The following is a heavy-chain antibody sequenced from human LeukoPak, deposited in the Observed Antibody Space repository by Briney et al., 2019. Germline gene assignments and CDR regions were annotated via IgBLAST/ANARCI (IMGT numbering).Heavy chain of an antibody. D-gene: IGHD5-18*01. CDR1: GFTFSSYG. CDR2: ISATGSTT. Sequence: GSLRLSCAASGFTFSSYGMSWVRQAPGKGLEWVSAISATGSTTYYADSVKGRFTISRDNSKNTLYLQMNSLRAEDTAVYYCARGRSPWIQLWFLRSHFDYWGQGTLVTVSS. CDR3: ARGRSPWIQLWFLRSHFDY. J-gene: IGHJ4*02. V-gene: IGHV3-23*01.